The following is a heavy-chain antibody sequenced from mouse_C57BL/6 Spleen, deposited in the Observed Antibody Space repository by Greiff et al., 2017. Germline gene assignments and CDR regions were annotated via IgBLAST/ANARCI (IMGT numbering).Heavy chain of an antibody. Sequence: EVHLVESGGGLVKPGGSLKLSCAASGFTFSSYAMSWVRQTPEKRLEWVATISDGGSYTYYPDNVKGRFTISRDNAKNNLYLQMSHLKSEDTAMYYCARVPPAGAWFAYWGQGTLVTVSA. J-gene: IGHJ3*01. CDR2: ISDGGSYT. CDR3: ARVPPAGAWFAY. V-gene: IGHV5-4*01. CDR1: GFTFSSYA.